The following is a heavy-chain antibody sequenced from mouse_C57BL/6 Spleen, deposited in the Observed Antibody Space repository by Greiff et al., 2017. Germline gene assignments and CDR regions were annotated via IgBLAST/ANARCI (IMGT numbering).Heavy chain of an antibody. CDR3: ARDKGYAMDY. Sequence: QVQLQQSGPELVKPGASVKISCKASGYAFSSSWMHWVKQRPGQGLEWIGRIYPGDGDTNYNRKFKGKATLTADKSSSTAYMQLSSLTSEDSAVYCCARDKGYAMDYWGQGTSVTVSS. CDR2: IYPGDGDT. V-gene: IGHV1-82*01. CDR1: GYAFSSSW. J-gene: IGHJ4*01.